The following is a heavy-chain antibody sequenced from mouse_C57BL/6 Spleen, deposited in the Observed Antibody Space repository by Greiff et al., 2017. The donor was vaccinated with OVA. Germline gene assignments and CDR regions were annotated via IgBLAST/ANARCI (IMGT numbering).Heavy chain of an antibody. Sequence: EVKLMESGPELVKPGASVKISCKASGYSFTGYYMNWVKQSPEKSLEWIGEINPSTGGTTYNQKFKAKATLTVDKSSSTAYMQLKSLTSEDSAVYYCARRSSGLYYFDYWGQGTTLTVSS. V-gene: IGHV1-42*01. CDR3: ARRSSGLYYFDY. J-gene: IGHJ2*01. CDR1: GYSFTGYY. CDR2: INPSTGGT. D-gene: IGHD3-2*02.